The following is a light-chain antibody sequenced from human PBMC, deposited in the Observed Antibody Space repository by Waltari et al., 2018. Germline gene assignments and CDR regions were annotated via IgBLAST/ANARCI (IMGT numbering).Light chain of an antibody. V-gene: IGKV3-15*01. CDR3: QQYTNWPLT. CDR2: GAS. Sequence: EIVLTQSPATLSFSPGEGANLSCRASQSVSYSLAWYQQKPGQAPRLLIYGASSRATGIPDRFTGSGSGTDFTLTISSLEPEDFAVYYCQQYTNWPLTFGGGTKVEI. J-gene: IGKJ4*01. CDR1: QSVSYS.